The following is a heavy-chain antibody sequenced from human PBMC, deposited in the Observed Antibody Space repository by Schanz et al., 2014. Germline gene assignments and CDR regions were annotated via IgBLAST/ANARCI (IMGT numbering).Heavy chain of an antibody. V-gene: IGHV3-66*01. CDR3: AKDMHKDYGGKPQAFDI. Sequence: EVQLVESGGGLVMPGGSLRLSCAASGFTVSNNYMSWVRQPPGKGLEWVSVLYNNGAAYYAESVRGRFAISRDNSKNTLYLQMNRLRTEDTALYYCAKDMHKDYGGKPQAFDIWGQGTMVTVSS. J-gene: IGHJ3*02. CDR2: LYNNGAA. CDR1: GFTVSNNY. D-gene: IGHD4-17*01.